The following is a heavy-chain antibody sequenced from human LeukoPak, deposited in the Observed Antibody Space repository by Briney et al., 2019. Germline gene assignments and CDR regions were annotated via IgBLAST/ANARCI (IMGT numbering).Heavy chain of an antibody. Sequence: GGSLRLSCAASGFTFSSYSMNWVRQAPGKGLEWVSSISSSSRYIYYADSLKGRFTISRDNAKNSLYLQMNSLRAEDTAVYYCAKGSKAVVFTRDHYMDVWRKGTTVTFPS. CDR1: GFTFSSYS. V-gene: IGHV3-21*01. CDR3: AKGSKAVVFTRDHYMDV. D-gene: IGHD3-22*01. J-gene: IGHJ6*03. CDR2: ISSSSRYI.